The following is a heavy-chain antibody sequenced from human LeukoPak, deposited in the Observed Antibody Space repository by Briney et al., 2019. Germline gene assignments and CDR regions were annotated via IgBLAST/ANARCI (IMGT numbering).Heavy chain of an antibody. Sequence: ASVKVSCKASGGTFSSYAISWVRQAPGQGLEWMGGIIPIFGTANYAQKFQGRVTITTDESTSTAYMELSSLRSEDTAVYYCASPPSGHSSGWFCYWGQGTLVTVSS. V-gene: IGHV1-69*05. J-gene: IGHJ4*02. CDR1: GGTFSSYA. D-gene: IGHD6-19*01. CDR3: ASPPSGHSSGWFCY. CDR2: IIPIFGTA.